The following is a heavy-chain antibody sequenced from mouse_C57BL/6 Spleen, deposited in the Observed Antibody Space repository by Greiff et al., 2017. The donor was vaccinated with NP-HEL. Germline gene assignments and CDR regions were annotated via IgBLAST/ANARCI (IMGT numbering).Heavy chain of an antibody. CDR2: IYPGDGDT. V-gene: IGHV1-80*01. CDR1: GYAFSSYW. J-gene: IGHJ3*01. CDR3: ARSYGSTSGFAY. Sequence: VKLMESGAELVKPGASVKISCKASGYAFSSYWMNWVKQRPGKGLEWIGQIYPGDGDTNYNQKFKGKSTLTVDKSSSTAYMQLSSLTSEDSAVYYCARSYGSTSGFAYWGKGTLVTVSA. D-gene: IGHD1-1*01.